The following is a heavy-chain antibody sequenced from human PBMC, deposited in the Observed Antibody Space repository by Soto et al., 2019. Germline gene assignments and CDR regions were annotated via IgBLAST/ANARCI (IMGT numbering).Heavy chain of an antibody. CDR2: IYHSGST. V-gene: IGHV4-4*02. J-gene: IGHJ4*02. CDR3: ARSLVGATYFDY. CDR1: GGSISSSNW. D-gene: IGHD1-26*01. Sequence: NPSETLSLTCAVSGGSISSSNWWSWVRQPPGKGLEWIGEIYHSGSTNYNPSLKSRVTISVDKSKNQFSLKLSSVTAADTAVYYCARSLVGATYFDYWGQGTLVTVSS.